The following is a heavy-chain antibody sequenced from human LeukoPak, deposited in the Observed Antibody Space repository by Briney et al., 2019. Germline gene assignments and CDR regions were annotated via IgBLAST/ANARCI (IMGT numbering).Heavy chain of an antibody. CDR3: ARENRPCTYCGGDCDY. J-gene: IGHJ4*02. V-gene: IGHV4-39*07. CDR2: IYYSGST. CDR1: GGSISSSSYY. D-gene: IGHD2-21*02. Sequence: PSETLSLTCTVSGGSISSSSYYWGWIRQPPGKGLEWIGSIYYSGSTYYNPSPKSRVTISVDTSKNQFSLKLSSVTAADTAVYYCARENRPCTYCGGDCDYWGQGTLVTVSS.